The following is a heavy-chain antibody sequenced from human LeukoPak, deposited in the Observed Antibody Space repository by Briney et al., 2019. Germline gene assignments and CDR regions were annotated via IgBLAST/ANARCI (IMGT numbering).Heavy chain of an antibody. CDR1: GFTFSSYS. CDR3: ARKKEGYGSGSYLAFDI. V-gene: IGHV3-21*01. CDR2: ISSSSSYI. Sequence: GGSLRLSCAASGFTFSSYSMNWVRQAPGKGLEWVSSISSSSSYIYYADSVKGRFTISRDNAKNSLYLQMNSLRAEDTAVYYCARKKEGYGSGSYLAFDIWGQGTMVTVSS. D-gene: IGHD3-10*01. J-gene: IGHJ3*02.